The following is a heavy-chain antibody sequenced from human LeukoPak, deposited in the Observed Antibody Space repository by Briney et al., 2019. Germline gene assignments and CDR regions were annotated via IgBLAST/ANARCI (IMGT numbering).Heavy chain of an antibody. V-gene: IGHV3-7*01. Sequence: GGSLRLSCAASGFTFSHYWMSWVRQAPGKGLEWVANIKQDGSEKYYVDSVKGRFTISRDNAKNSLYLQMNSLRAEDTAVYYCAREVGDGYNYVDIWGQGTLVTVSS. J-gene: IGHJ4*02. CDR1: GFTFSHYW. CDR2: IKQDGSEK. CDR3: AREVGDGYNYVDI. D-gene: IGHD5-24*01.